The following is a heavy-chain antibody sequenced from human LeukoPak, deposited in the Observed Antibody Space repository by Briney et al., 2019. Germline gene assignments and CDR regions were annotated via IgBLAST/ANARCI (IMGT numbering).Heavy chain of an antibody. CDR1: GGSISSSGYY. J-gene: IGHJ4*02. D-gene: IGHD3-10*01. CDR2: VYYTGST. V-gene: IGHV4-39*02. CDR3: ARHRGRYYDSGSYYYFDY. Sequence: PSETLSLTRTVSGGSISSSGYYWGWIRQPPGKGLEWVGSVYYTGSTFYNPSLKSRVTTSVDTSKNHFSLNLSSVTAADTAVYYCARHRGRYYDSGSYYYFDYWGQGTLVTVSS.